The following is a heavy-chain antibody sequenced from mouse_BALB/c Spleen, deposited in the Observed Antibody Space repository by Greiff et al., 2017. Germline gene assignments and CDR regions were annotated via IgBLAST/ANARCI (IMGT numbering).Heavy chain of an antibody. V-gene: IGHV1S126*01. Sequence: QVQLKQSGPQLVRPGASVKISCKASGYSFTSYWMHWVKQRPGQGLEWIGMIDPSDSETRLNQKFKDKATLTVDKSSSTAYMQLSSPTSEDSAVYYCARSSPRLLDYWGQGTTLTVSS. D-gene: IGHD1-2*01. CDR2: IDPSDSET. J-gene: IGHJ2*01. CDR1: GYSFTSYW. CDR3: ARSSPRLLDY.